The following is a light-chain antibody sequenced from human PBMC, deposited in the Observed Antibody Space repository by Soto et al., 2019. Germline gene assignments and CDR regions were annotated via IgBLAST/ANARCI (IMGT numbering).Light chain of an antibody. CDR3: QQYGSSQFT. Sequence: EIVLMQSPCTLSLSPGEGATLSCRASQSVNSNYLDWYQQKPGQAPTVLIFDTSRRATGVPDRFSVSGSGTDFTLTISRLETDDFAVYYCQQYGSSQFTFSPVTKVNIK. CDR1: QSVNSNY. CDR2: DTS. V-gene: IGKV3-20*01. J-gene: IGKJ3*01.